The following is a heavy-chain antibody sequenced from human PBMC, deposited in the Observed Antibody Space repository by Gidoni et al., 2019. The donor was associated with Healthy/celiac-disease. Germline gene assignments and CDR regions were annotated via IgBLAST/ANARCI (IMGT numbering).Heavy chain of an antibody. CDR3: ARGVTSLRSAFDI. V-gene: IGHV3-33*01. CDR2: IWYDGSNK. J-gene: IGHJ3*02. D-gene: IGHD3-16*01. Sequence: QVQLVESGGGVVQPGRSLRLYCAESGFPFSRYGMHWVRQAHGQGLECVAVIWYDGSNKYYSDSVKGRFTISRDNSKNTLYLQMNSLRAEDTAVYYCARGVTSLRSAFDIWGQGTMVTVSS. CDR1: GFPFSRYG.